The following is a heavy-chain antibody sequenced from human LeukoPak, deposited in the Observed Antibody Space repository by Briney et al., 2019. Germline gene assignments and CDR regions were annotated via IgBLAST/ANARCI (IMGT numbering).Heavy chain of an antibody. Sequence: ASVKVSCKASGYTFTSYGISWVRQALGQGLEWMGWISAYNGNTNYAQKLQGRVTMTTDTSTSTAYMELRSLRSDDTAVYYCALLGTTVTTGDYWGQGTLVTVSS. V-gene: IGHV1-18*01. CDR3: ALLGTTVTTGDY. D-gene: IGHD4-17*01. CDR2: ISAYNGNT. CDR1: GYTFTSYG. J-gene: IGHJ4*02.